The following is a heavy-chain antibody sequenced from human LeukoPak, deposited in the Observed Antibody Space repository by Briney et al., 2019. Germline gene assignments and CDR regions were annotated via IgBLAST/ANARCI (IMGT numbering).Heavy chain of an antibody. D-gene: IGHD4-17*01. CDR1: GGSISSCY. J-gene: IGHJ6*03. CDR2: IYTSGST. Sequence: PSETLSLTCTVSGGSISSCYWSWIRQPAGKGLEWIGRIYTSGSTNYNPSLKSRVTMSVDTSKNQFSLKLGSVTAADTAVYYCARAPARATVTYYYYYMDVWGKGTTVTVSS. V-gene: IGHV4-4*07. CDR3: ARAPARATVTYYYYYMDV.